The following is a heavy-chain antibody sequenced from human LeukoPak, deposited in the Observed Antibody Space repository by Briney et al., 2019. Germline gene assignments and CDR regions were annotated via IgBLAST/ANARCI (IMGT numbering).Heavy chain of an antibody. V-gene: IGHV3-30*18. CDR2: ISYDGTNK. J-gene: IGHJ1*01. CDR3: AKASIAAAGGYFQH. Sequence: GGSLRLSCAASGFTFSSYGMHWVRQAPGKGLEWVALISYDGTNKYYEDSVKGRFTISRDKSKNTLFLQMNSLRAEDTAVYYCAKASIAAAGGYFQHWGQGTLVTVSS. D-gene: IGHD6-13*01. CDR1: GFTFSSYG.